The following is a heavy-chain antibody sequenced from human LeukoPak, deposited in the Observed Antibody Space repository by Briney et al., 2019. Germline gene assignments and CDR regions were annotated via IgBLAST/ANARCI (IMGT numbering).Heavy chain of an antibody. CDR2: IYPGDSDT. CDR3: VGRTQMGATSPGFDY. D-gene: IGHD1-26*01. Sequence: GESLKIYLQGSGYSFTSYWIGWVRQMPGKGLEWMGIIYPGDSDTRYSPSFQGQVTISADKSISTAYLQWSSLKASDTAMYYCVGRTQMGATSPGFDYWGQGTLVTVSS. V-gene: IGHV5-51*01. J-gene: IGHJ4*02. CDR1: GYSFTSYW.